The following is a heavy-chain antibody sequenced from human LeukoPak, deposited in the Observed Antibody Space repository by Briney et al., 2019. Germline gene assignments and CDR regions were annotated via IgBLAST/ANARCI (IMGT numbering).Heavy chain of an antibody. Sequence: PGGSLRLSCAASGFTFSSYAMSWVRQAPGKGLEWVSAISGSGGTTFYADSVKGRFTISRGNSLNTLNLRMNSLRADDTALYYCAKGGRGWYASIDYWGQGILVTVSS. D-gene: IGHD6-19*01. CDR2: ISGSGGTT. V-gene: IGHV3-23*01. CDR3: AKGGRGWYASIDY. J-gene: IGHJ4*02. CDR1: GFTFSSYA.